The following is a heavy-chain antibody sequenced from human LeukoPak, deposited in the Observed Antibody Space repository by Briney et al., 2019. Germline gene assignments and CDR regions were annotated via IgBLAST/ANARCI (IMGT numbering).Heavy chain of an antibody. CDR3: AKSPRGYNYYMDV. CDR2: ISGGAVSI. J-gene: IGHJ6*03. D-gene: IGHD3-10*01. Sequence: GGSLRLSCAVSGFTFITCAMSWVRQAPGKGLEWVSVISGGAVSIYYADSVKGRFTISRDNSNNTLYLQMNSLRAEDTAVYYCAKSPRGYNYYMDVWGKGTTVTVSS. CDR1: GFTFITCA. V-gene: IGHV3-23*01.